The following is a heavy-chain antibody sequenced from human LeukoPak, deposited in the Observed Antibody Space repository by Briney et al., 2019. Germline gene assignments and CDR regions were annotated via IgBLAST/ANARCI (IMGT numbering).Heavy chain of an antibody. V-gene: IGHV3-53*01. J-gene: IGHJ4*02. CDR1: GFTISSNY. D-gene: IGHD3/OR15-3a*01. CDR2: IYSDGRT. CDR3: ARADGTGGPYDY. Sequence: PGGSLRLSCAVSGFTISSNYMSWVRQAPGKELEWVSVIYSDGRTHYADSVKGRFTISIDNSKNTLFLQMNSLRAEDTAAYYCARADGTGGPYDYWGQGTLVTVSS.